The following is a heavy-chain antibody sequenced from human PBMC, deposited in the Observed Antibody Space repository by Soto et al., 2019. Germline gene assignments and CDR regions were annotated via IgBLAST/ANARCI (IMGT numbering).Heavy chain of an antibody. CDR3: ARVKYRHYYYYGMDV. Sequence: QVQLVQSGAEVKKPGSSVKVCCKASGGTFSSYSISWVRQAPGQGLEWMGGIIPIFGTADNAQKFHGRVTITADESTRTAYMELSSLSSEDTAVYYCARVKYRHYYYYGMDVWGQGTKVTVSS. CDR1: GGTFSSYS. D-gene: IGHD2-2*01. V-gene: IGHV1-69*01. CDR2: IIPIFGTA. J-gene: IGHJ6*02.